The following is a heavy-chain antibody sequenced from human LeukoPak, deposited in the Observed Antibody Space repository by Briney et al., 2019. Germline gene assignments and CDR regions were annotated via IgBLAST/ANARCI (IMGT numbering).Heavy chain of an antibody. CDR2: ISGSGDNT. Sequence: GGSLRLSCAASGFTFSSYAMSWVRQAPGKGLEWVSGISGSGDNTYYADSVKGRFTISRDNSKNTLYLQMNSLRAEDTAVYYCASLMAVAGTRFDYWGQGTLVTVSS. CDR3: ASLMAVAGTRFDY. D-gene: IGHD6-19*01. CDR1: GFTFSSYA. V-gene: IGHV3-23*01. J-gene: IGHJ4*02.